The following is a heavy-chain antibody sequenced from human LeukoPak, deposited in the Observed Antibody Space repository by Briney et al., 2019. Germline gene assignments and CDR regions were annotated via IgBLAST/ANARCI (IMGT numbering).Heavy chain of an antibody. CDR1: GFTFSSYA. V-gene: IGHV3-23*01. J-gene: IGHJ4*02. Sequence: GGSLRLSCAASGFTFSSYAMSWVRQAPGKGLEWVSAISGSGGSTYYADSVKGRFTISRDNSKNTLYLQMNSPRAEDTAVYYCAKGIAVAGTRSYYFDYWGQGTLVTVSS. D-gene: IGHD6-19*01. CDR3: AKGIAVAGTRSYYFDY. CDR2: ISGSGGST.